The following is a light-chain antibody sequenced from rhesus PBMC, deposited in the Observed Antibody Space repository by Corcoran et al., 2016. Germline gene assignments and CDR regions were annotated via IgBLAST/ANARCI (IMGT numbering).Light chain of an antibody. Sequence: DVVMTQSPDSLAVSLGERVTINCKSSRSLLSNSNNKNYLAWYQQKPGQPPMLLRFGTSTRESGVLDRCRGNGSGTGFSLTINGLEADDVALYYCQQFYSSPVTFGRGTKVEIK. V-gene: IGKV4-1*01. CDR2: GTS. CDR3: QQFYSSPVT. CDR1: RSLLSNSNNKNY. J-gene: IGKJ4*01.